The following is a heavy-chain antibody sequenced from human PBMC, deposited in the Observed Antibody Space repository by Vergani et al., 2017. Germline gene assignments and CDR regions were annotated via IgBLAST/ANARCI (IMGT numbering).Heavy chain of an antibody. CDR1: GDSVISTDYH. CDR2: IVYSGST. J-gene: IGHJ4*02. D-gene: IGHD2-15*01. V-gene: IGHV4-39*01. Sequence: QVQLQESGPGLVKPSETLSLTCTVSGDSVISTDYHWGWIRQPPGKGLEWIGSIVYSGSTSYNPSLESRISISFETPKNQFSLRLTSVTAADTAVYYCASKRGACRAAYCHSYDFWGPGTLVGVSS. CDR3: ASKRGACRAAYCHSYDF.